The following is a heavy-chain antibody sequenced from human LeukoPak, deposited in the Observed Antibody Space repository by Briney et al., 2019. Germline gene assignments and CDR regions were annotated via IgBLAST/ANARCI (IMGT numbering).Heavy chain of an antibody. CDR2: ISAYNGNT. Sequence: ASVKVSCKASGYTFTSYGISWVRQAPGQGPEWMGWISAYNGNTNYAQKLQGRVTMTTDTSTSTACMELRSLRSDDTAVYYCARNIVVVPAGWFDPWGQGTLVTVSS. CDR1: GYTFTSYG. D-gene: IGHD2-2*01. CDR3: ARNIVVVPAGWFDP. V-gene: IGHV1-18*01. J-gene: IGHJ5*02.